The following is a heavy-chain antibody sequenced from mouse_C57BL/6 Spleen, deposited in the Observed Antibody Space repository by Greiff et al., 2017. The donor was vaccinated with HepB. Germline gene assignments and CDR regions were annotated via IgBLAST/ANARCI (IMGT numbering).Heavy chain of an antibody. D-gene: IGHD2-4*01. J-gene: IGHJ2*01. CDR2: FYPGSGNT. Sequence: VQLQQSGAELVRPGASVKLSCKASGYTFTDYYINWVKQRPGQGLEWIARFYPGSGNTYYNEKFKGKATLTAEKSSSTAYMQLSSLTSEDSAVYCYARDLYDYLFDYWGQGTTLTVSS. V-gene: IGHV1-76*01. CDR1: GYTFTDYY. CDR3: ARDLYDYLFDY.